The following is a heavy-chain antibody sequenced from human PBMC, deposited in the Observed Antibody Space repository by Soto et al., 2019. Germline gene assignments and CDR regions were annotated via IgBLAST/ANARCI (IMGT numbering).Heavy chain of an antibody. J-gene: IGHJ4*02. V-gene: IGHV5-51*01. CDR2: IYPGDSDT. D-gene: IGHD1-26*01. CDR3: ARTTGGRYPDVPFDY. Sequence: GESLKISCKGSGYSFTDYWIGWVRQMPGEGLEWMGIIYPGDSDTRYSPSFQGQVTISAGKSISTAYLQWSSLKASDTAMYFCARTTGGRYPDVPFDYWGQGTLVTVSS. CDR1: GYSFTDYW.